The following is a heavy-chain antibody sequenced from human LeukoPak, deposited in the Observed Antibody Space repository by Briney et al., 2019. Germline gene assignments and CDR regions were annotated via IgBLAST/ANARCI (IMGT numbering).Heavy chain of an antibody. V-gene: IGHV3-48*02. D-gene: IGHD3-10*01. CDR1: GFTFSSYG. CDR3: ARPSGELDY. CDR2: ISTSSNTI. Sequence: GGSLRLSCAASGFTFSSYGMHWVRQAPGKGLEWVSYISTSSNTIYYADSVKGRFTISRDNGKNSLYLQMNSLRDEDTAVYYCARPSGELDYWGQGTLVTVSS. J-gene: IGHJ4*02.